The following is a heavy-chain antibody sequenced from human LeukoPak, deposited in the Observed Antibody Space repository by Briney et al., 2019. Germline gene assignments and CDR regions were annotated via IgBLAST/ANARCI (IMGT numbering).Heavy chain of an antibody. CDR2: IDPSDSYT. J-gene: IGHJ4*02. CDR3: ARQSTRGMVDTDFDY. D-gene: IGHD5-18*01. Sequence: PGESLRISCKGSGYSFTSYWISWVRQMPGKGLEWMGRIDPSDSYTNYSPSFQGHVTISAGKSISTAYLQWSSLKASDTAMYYCARQSTRGMVDTDFDYWGQGTLVTVSS. CDR1: GYSFTSYW. V-gene: IGHV5-10-1*01.